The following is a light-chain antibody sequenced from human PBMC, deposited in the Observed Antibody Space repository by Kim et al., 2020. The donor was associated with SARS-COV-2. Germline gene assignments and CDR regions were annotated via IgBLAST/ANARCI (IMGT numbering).Light chain of an antibody. V-gene: IGLV3-10*01. CDR3: YSTDSSGNHRV. J-gene: IGLJ3*02. Sequence: SYELTQPPSVSVSPGQTARITCSGDALPKEYAYWYQQKSGQAPVVVMYEDSKRASGIPERFSGSSSGTTATLTITGAQVEDEADYYCYSTDSSGNHRVFG. CDR1: ALPKEY. CDR2: EDS.